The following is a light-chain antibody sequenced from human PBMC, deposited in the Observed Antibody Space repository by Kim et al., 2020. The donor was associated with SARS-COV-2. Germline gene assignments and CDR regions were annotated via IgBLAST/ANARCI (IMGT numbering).Light chain of an antibody. J-gene: IGKJ1*01. CDR3: LQSYSTPWT. CDR2: AAS. V-gene: IGKV1-39*01. CDR1: QTVSTS. Sequence: DIQMTQSPSSLSASVGDRVTLTCRASQTVSTSLSWYQQKAGKAPKLLIYAASILQTGVPSRFSGSGSGTDFILTISSLQPEDFATYYCLQSYSTPWTFGQGTKLEI.